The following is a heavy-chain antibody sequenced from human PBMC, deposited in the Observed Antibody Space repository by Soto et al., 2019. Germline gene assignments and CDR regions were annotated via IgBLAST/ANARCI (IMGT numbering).Heavy chain of an antibody. CDR1: GFSLSNARMG. D-gene: IGHD6-19*01. CDR2: IFSNDEK. Sequence: QVTLKESGPVLVKPTETLTLTCTVSGFSLSNARMGVSWISQPPGKALEWLAHIFSNDEKSYSTSLKSRLTISKDTSKSQVVLTMTNMAPVDTATYYCARLSSGRHTYYFDYCGQGTLVTVSS. V-gene: IGHV2-26*01. CDR3: ARLSSGRHTYYFDY. J-gene: IGHJ4*02.